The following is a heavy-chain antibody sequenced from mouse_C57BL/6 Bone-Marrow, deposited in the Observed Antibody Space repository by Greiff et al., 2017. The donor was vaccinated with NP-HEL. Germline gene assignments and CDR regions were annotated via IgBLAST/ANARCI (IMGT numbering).Heavy chain of an antibody. CDR3: ARLPRGDY. CDR1: GYTFTDYY. CDR2: INPNNGGT. V-gene: IGHV1-26*01. J-gene: IGHJ4*01. Sequence: EVQLQQSGPELVKPGASVKISCKASGYTFTDYYMNWVKQSHGKSLEWIGDINPNNGGTSYNQKFKGKATLTVDKSSSTAYMELRSLTSEDSAVYYCARLPRGDYWGQGTSVTVSS.